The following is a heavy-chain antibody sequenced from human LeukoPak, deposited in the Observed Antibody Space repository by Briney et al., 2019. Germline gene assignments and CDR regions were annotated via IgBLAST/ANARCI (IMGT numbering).Heavy chain of an antibody. V-gene: IGHV1-46*01. CDR2: INPSGGST. J-gene: IGHJ5*02. Sequence: ASVKVSCKASGYTFTSYYMHWVRQAPGQGLEWMGIINPSGGSTSYAQKFQGRVTLTRDMSTSTDYMELSSLRSEDTAVYYCARDNSVEDTAWWFDPWGQGTLVTVSS. CDR1: GYTFTSYY. D-gene: IGHD4-23*01. CDR3: ARDNSVEDTAWWFDP.